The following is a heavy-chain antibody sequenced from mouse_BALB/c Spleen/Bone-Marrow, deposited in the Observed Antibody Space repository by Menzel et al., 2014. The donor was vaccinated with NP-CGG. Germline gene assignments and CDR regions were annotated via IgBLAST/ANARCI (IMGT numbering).Heavy chain of an antibody. Sequence: DVQLVESGGGLVQPGGSRKLSCAASGFTFSSFGMHWVRQAPEKGLEWVAYISSGSSTIYYADTVKGRFTIYRDNPKNTLFLQMTSLRSEDTAMYYCAIEGYYNYWGQGTTLTVSS. CDR2: ISSGSSTI. V-gene: IGHV5-17*02. J-gene: IGHJ2*01. CDR3: AIEGYYNY. CDR1: GFTFSSFG. D-gene: IGHD2-3*01.